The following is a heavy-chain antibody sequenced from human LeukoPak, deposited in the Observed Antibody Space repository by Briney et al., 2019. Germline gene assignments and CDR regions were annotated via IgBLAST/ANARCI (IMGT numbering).Heavy chain of an antibody. V-gene: IGHV3-11*05. CDR1: GFTFSDYH. J-gene: IGHJ4*02. D-gene: IGHD3-10*01. CDR2: ISTSSSYT. CDR3: ARGGGSRFDY. Sequence: GGSLRLSCAASGFTFSDYHMSWIRQAPGKGLEWVSYISTSSSYTNYADSVKGRFTISRDDAKNSLYLQMNSLRAEDTAVYYCARGGGSRFDYWGQGTLVTVSS.